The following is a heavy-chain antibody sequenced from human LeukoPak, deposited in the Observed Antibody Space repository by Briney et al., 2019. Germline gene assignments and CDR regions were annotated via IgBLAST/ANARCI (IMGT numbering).Heavy chain of an antibody. D-gene: IGHD3-22*01. V-gene: IGHV3-30*03. Sequence: PGRSLRLPCAASGFTFSNYGMYWVRQAPGKGLEWVALISYDGSNQYYGDSVRGRFTISRGNSKNTLYLQMNSLRAEDTALYYCATDRGHYFDYYMDVWGKGTTVTVSS. CDR3: ATDRGHYFDYYMDV. CDR1: GFTFSNYG. J-gene: IGHJ6*03. CDR2: ISYDGSNQ.